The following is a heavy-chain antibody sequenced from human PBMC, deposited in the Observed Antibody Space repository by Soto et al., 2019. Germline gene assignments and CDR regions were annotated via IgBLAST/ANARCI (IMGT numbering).Heavy chain of an antibody. Sequence: GASVKVSCKASGGTFSSYAISWVRQAPGQGLEWMGGIIPIFGTANYAQKFQGRVTITADESTSTAYMELSSLRSEDTAVYYCARDTMNYYDSTSPRYNWFDPWGQGPLVTVSS. J-gene: IGHJ5*02. CDR1: GGTFSSYA. CDR3: ARDTMNYYDSTSPRYNWFDP. D-gene: IGHD3-22*01. V-gene: IGHV1-69*13. CDR2: IIPIFGTA.